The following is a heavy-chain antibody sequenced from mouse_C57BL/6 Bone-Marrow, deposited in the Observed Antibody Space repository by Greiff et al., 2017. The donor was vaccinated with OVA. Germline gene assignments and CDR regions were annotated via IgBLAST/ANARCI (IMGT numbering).Heavy chain of an antibody. CDR2: IDPEDGET. J-gene: IGHJ4*01. CDR3: AMDY. CDR1: GFNIKDYY. V-gene: IGHV14-2*01. Sequence: EVKLVVSGAELVKPGASVKLSCTASGFNIKDYYMHWVKQRTEQGLEWNGRIDPEDGETKYAPKFLGKATITADTSSNTAYRQLSSLTSEDTAVYYCAMDYWGQGTSVTVSS.